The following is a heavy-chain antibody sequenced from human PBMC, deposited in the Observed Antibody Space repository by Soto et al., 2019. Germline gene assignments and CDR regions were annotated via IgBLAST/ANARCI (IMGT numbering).Heavy chain of an antibody. D-gene: IGHD6-6*01. CDR3: EKDSSSDAFDI. J-gene: IGHJ3*02. CDR2: ISGDGGST. V-gene: IGHV3-43*02. Sequence: GGSLRLSCAASGFTFDDYAMHWVRQAPGKGLEWVSLISGDGGSTYYADSVKGRFTISRDNSKNSLYLQMNSLRTEDTALYYCEKDSSSDAFDIWGQGTMVTVSS. CDR1: GFTFDDYA.